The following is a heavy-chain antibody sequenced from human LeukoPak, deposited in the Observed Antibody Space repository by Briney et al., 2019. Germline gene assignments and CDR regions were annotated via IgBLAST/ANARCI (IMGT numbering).Heavy chain of an antibody. J-gene: IGHJ3*02. Sequence: GGSLRLSCAASGFTFSSYAMGWVRQAPGKGLEWVSAISGSGGSTYYADSVKGRFTISRDNSKNTLYLQMNSLRAEDTAVYYCAKSGHSSSHHDAFDIWGQGTMLTVSS. D-gene: IGHD6-6*01. CDR3: AKSGHSSSHHDAFDI. V-gene: IGHV3-23*01. CDR2: ISGSGGST. CDR1: GFTFSSYA.